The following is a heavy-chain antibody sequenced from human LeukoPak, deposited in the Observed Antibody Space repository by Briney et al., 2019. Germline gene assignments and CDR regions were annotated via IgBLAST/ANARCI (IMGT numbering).Heavy chain of an antibody. CDR1: GYTFAGYY. V-gene: IGHV1-2*02. J-gene: IGHJ6*03. CDR2: INPNSGGT. Sequence: GASVKVSCKASGYTFAGYYMRWVRQAPGHGLEWMGWINPNSGGTNYAQKFQGRGTMTRDASISTAYMELSSLRSEDTAVYYCARVFLDSSGWYYYYYYMDVWGKGTTVTISS. CDR3: ARVFLDSSGWYYYYYYMDV. D-gene: IGHD6-19*01.